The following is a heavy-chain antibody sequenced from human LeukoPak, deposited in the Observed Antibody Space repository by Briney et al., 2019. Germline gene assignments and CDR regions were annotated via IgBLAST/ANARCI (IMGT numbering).Heavy chain of an antibody. Sequence: SQNLSLTCAVSGGSISSGGYSWSWIRQPPGKGLEWLAYYYQNGNTCYSPSLKGRVTISVDRSKSQTSLNLSSVTAADTAVYYCGRGGIAAAASGIDYWGQGTLVAVSS. CDR1: GGSISSGGYS. V-gene: IGHV4-30-2*01. J-gene: IGHJ4*02. CDR2: YYQNGNT. D-gene: IGHD6-13*01. CDR3: GRGGIAAAASGIDY.